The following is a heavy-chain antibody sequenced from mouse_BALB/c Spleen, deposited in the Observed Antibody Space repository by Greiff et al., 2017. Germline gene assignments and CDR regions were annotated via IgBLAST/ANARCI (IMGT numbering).Heavy chain of an antibody. D-gene: IGHD4-1*02. CDR3: ARSTGTEFAY. CDR2: ISSGSSTI. V-gene: IGHV5-17*02. CDR1: GFTFSSFG. Sequence: EVMLVESGGGLVQPGGSRKLSCAASGFTFSSFGMHWVRQAPEKGLEWVAYISSGSSTIYYADTVKGRFTISRDNPKNTLFLQMISLRSEDTAMYYCARSTGTEFAYWGQGTLVTVSA. J-gene: IGHJ3*01.